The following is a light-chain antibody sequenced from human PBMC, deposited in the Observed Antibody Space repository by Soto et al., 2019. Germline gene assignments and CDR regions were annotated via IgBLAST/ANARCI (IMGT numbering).Light chain of an antibody. CDR1: QTIGDW. CDR2: KAS. V-gene: IGKV1-5*03. J-gene: IGKJ1*01. Sequence: DIQMTQSPSTLSASVGDRVTITCRASQTIGDWLAWYQQKPGKAPKLLIYKASSLESGVPSRFRGSGSGTDFTLTISSLQPDDFATYYCHQYNSYSPEWTFGQGTRVEI. CDR3: HQYNSYSPEWT.